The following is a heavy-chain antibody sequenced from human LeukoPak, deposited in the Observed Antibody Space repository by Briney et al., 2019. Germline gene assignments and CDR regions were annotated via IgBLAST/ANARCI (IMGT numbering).Heavy chain of an antibody. CDR3: ARGGGYDRTALGRFDY. CDR2: TYYRSKWYN. CDR1: GDSVSSNSAA. J-gene: IGHJ4*02. Sequence: SQTLSLTCAISGDSVSSNSAAWTWIRQSPSRGLEWLGRTYYRSKWYNDYAVSVKSRITINPDTSKNQFSLQLNSVTPEDTAVYYCARGGGYDRTALGRFDYWGQGTLVTVSS. D-gene: IGHD5-12*01. V-gene: IGHV6-1*01.